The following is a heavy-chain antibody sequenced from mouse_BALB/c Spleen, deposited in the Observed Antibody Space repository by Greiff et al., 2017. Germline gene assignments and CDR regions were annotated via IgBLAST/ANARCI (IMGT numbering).Heavy chain of an antibody. V-gene: IGHV3-8*02. J-gene: IGHJ4*01. CDR1: GDSITSGY. Sequence: EVHLVESGPSLVKPSQTLSLTCSVTGDSITSGYWNWIRKFPGNKLEYMGYISYSGSTYYNPSLKSRISITRDTSKNQYYLQLNSVTTEDTATYYCARVPYYGSSYGYAMDYWGQGTSVTVSS. CDR3: ARVPYYGSSYGYAMDY. CDR2: ISYSGST. D-gene: IGHD1-1*01.